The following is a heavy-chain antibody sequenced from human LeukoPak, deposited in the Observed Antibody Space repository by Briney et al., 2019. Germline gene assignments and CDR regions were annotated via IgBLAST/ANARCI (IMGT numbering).Heavy chain of an antibody. J-gene: IGHJ4*02. CDR2: IYYSGST. Sequence: SETLSLTCTVSGGSISSSSYYWGWIRQPPGKGLEWIGSIYYSGSTYSNPSLQSRVTISVDTSKNQFSLKLNSVTAADTAVFYCAANSADYNTLGSSYKVWGQGTLVTVSS. CDR3: AANSADYNTLGSSYKV. V-gene: IGHV4-39*01. CDR1: GGSISSSSYY. D-gene: IGHD3-10*01.